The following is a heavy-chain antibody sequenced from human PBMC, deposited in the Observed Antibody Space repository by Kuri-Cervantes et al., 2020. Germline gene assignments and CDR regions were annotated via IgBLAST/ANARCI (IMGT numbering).Heavy chain of an antibody. Sequence: SETLSLTCIVSGGSVSTTSHYWGWIRQPPGKGLEWIGSIYYTGSTYYNPSLKSRVTISVDTSKNQFSLRMSSVTAADTAVYYCATNRCSSTSCYEYNWFDPWGQGTLVTVSS. V-gene: IGHV4-39*07. J-gene: IGHJ5*02. D-gene: IGHD2-2*01. CDR1: GGSVSTTSHY. CDR2: IYYTGST. CDR3: ATNRCSSTSCYEYNWFDP.